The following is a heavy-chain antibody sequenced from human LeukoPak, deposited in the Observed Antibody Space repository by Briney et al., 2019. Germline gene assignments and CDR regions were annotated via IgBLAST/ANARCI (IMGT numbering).Heavy chain of an antibody. J-gene: IGHJ4*02. D-gene: IGHD6-19*01. V-gene: IGHV3-48*01. CDR3: ARDPRRSGWDY. CDR2: ISSSSSTI. CDR1: GFTFSSYS. Sequence: GGSLRLSCAASGFTFSSYSMNWVRQAPGKGLEWVSYISSSSSTIYYADSVKGRFTISRDNAKDSLFLQMNSLRTEDTAVYYCARDPRRSGWDYWGQGALVTVSS.